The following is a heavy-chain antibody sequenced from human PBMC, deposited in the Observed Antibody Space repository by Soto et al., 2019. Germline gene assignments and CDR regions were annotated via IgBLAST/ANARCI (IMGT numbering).Heavy chain of an antibody. CDR1: GFTFSSYA. CDR3: ARDPIVVVPAAIPPHYYYGMDV. D-gene: IGHD2-2*01. Sequence: GGSLRLSCAASGFTFSSYAMHWVRQAPGKGLEWVAVISYDGSNKYYADSVKGRFTISRDNSKNTLYLQMNSLRAEDTAVYYCARDPIVVVPAAIPPHYYYGMDVWGQGTTGTVSS. V-gene: IGHV3-30-3*01. J-gene: IGHJ6*02. CDR2: ISYDGSNK.